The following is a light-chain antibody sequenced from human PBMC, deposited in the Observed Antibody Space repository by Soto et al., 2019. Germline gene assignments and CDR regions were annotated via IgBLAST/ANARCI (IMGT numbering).Light chain of an antibody. CDR2: KAS. Sequence: DIQMTQSPSTLSGSVGDRVTITCRASQTISSWLAWYQQKPGTAPKLLIYKASTVKSGVPSRFSGSGSGTEFTLTISSLQPDDFATYYCQHYNSYSAAFGQGTKVEL. J-gene: IGKJ1*01. CDR3: QHYNSYSAA. CDR1: QTISSW. V-gene: IGKV1-5*03.